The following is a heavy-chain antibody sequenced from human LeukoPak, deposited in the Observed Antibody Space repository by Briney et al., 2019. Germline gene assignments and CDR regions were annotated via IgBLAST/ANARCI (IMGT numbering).Heavy chain of an antibody. V-gene: IGHV3-23*01. D-gene: IGHD3-10*01. CDR3: AKCRGGGGESWHFDI. CDR2: ISGSSEST. CDR1: GFPFSRFA. Sequence: GGSLRLSCAASGFPFSRFAMTWVRQAPGKGLEWVSGISGSSESTNYADSVKGRFAISRDNSKNTLYLQMNNLGADDTAVYYSAKCRGGGGESWHFDIWGRGILVTVSS. J-gene: IGHJ2*01.